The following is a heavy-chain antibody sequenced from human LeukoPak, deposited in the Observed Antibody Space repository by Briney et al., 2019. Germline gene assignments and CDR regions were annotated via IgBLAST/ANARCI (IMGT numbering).Heavy chain of an antibody. CDR2: IWYDGSNK. CDR1: GFTFSSYG. V-gene: IGHV3-33*06. D-gene: IGHD3-3*01. Sequence: GGSLRLSCAASGFTFSSYGMHWVRQAPGKGLEWVAVIWYDGSNKYYADSVKGRFTISRDNSKNTLYLQMNSLRAEDTAVYYCAKGSLRPKDYYMDVWGKGTTVTVSS. J-gene: IGHJ6*03. CDR3: AKGSLRPKDYYMDV.